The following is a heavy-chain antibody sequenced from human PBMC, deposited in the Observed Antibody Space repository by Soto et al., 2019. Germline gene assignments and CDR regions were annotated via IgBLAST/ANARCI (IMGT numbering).Heavy chain of an antibody. D-gene: IGHD2-2*01. CDR3: AKARCSTTNCYVPEY. V-gene: IGHV3-48*01. Sequence: GGSLILSCAAAGFTFGDYGMNWVRQAPGKGLEWVSYIRGSSSPIYYTDSVRGRFTISRDNAKNSLYLQMDSLRAEDTAIYYCAKARCSTTNCYVPEYWGQGTLVTVSS. CDR2: IRGSSSPI. J-gene: IGHJ4*02. CDR1: GFTFGDYG.